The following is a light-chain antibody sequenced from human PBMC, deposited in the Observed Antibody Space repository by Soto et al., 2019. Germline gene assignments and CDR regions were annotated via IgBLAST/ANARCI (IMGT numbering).Light chain of an antibody. CDR1: QTISTY. Sequence: EIVLTQSPPTLSLSPGESAALSCRVSQTISTYLAWYQQKPSQAPRLLIYDASTRATGIPARFSGSGSGTDFTLTISSLETEEFAVYYCMQRSDWPITVGQGTRREIK. CDR3: MQRSDWPIT. CDR2: DAS. J-gene: IGKJ5*01. V-gene: IGKV3-11*01.